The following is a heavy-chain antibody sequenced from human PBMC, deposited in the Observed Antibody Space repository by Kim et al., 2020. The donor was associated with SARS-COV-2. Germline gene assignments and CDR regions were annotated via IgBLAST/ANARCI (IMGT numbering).Heavy chain of an antibody. J-gene: IGHJ4*02. D-gene: IGHD6-13*01. CDR3: ARDTLATAGTMAVDY. CDR2: IYYSGTS. CDR1: GGSISSSSYY. V-gene: IGHV4-39*07. Sequence: SETLSLTCTVSGGSISSSSYYWGWIRQPPGKGLEWIGSIYYSGTSYYNPSLKNRVTMSVDMSKNQLSLKLSSVTAADTTIYYCARDTLATAGTMAVDYWGQGTLVTVSS.